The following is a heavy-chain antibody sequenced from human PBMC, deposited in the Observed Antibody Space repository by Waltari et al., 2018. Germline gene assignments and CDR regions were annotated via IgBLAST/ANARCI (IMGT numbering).Heavy chain of an antibody. Sequence: QVQLQESGPGLVKPSETLSLTCTVSGGSISSYYWSWIRQPAGKGLEWIGRIYTSGSTNYNPPLKCRVTMSVDTSKNQFSLKLSSVTAADTAVYYCARDIGERVSYSSSWFDYWGQGTLVTVSS. CDR2: IYTSGST. V-gene: IGHV4-4*07. CDR1: GGSISSYY. D-gene: IGHD6-13*01. J-gene: IGHJ4*02. CDR3: ARDIGERVSYSSSWFDY.